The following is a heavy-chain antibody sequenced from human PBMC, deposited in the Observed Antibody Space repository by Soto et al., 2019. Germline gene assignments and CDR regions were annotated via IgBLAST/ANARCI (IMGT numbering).Heavy chain of an antibody. CDR3: AKKNDFWSGYYANWFDP. Sequence: PGGSLRLSCAASGFTFSRHGMSWVRQAPGKGLEWVSALTSSGGSTYYADSVKGRFTISRDNSKNTLYLQMNSLRAEDTAVYYCAKKNDFWSGYYANWFDPWGQGTLVTVSS. V-gene: IGHV3-23*01. J-gene: IGHJ5*02. D-gene: IGHD3-3*01. CDR1: GFTFSRHG. CDR2: LTSSGGST.